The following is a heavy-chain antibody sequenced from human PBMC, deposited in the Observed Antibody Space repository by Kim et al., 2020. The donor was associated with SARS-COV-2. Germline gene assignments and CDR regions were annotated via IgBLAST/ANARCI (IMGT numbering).Heavy chain of an antibody. CDR1: GFSFDDSA. CDR3: ARGSYRESLSLTDVYNGMDV. J-gene: IGHJ6*02. D-gene: IGHD2-15*01. Sequence: GGSLRLSCAASGFSFDDSAMTWVRQAPGKGLEWLAVISYDGRNKYYADSVKGRFTISRDNPKRTLFLQMNSLRVEDTVVYYCARGSYRESLSLTDVYNGMDVWPQGTTLT. V-gene: IGHV3-30-3*01. CDR2: ISYDGRNK.